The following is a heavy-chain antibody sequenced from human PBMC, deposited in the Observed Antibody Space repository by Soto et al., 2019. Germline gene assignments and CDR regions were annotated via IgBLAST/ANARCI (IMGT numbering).Heavy chain of an antibody. V-gene: IGHV1-18*01. J-gene: IGHJ6*02. Sequence: ASVKVSCKASGYTFTSYGISWVRQAPGQGLEWMGWISAYNGNTNYAQKLQGRVTMTTDTSTSTAYMELRSLRSDDTAVYYCARDTPYYYDSSGYYRNYYGMDVWGQGTTVTVSS. CDR1: GYTFTSYG. CDR2: ISAYNGNT. CDR3: ARDTPYYYDSSGYYRNYYGMDV. D-gene: IGHD3-22*01.